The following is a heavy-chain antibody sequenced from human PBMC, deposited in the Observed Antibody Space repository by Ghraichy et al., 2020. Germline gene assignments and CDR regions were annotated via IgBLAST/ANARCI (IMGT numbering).Heavy chain of an antibody. CDR1: GFTLSNYW. V-gene: IGHV3-74*01. CDR2: IKSDGSST. D-gene: IGHD2-15*01. J-gene: IGHJ4*02. Sequence: GGSLRLSCAASGFTLSNYWMHWVRQVPGKGLMWVSRIKSDGSSTIYADSVKGRFTISRDNAKNTLYLQMNSLRVEDTAVYYCAREYCRGGRCFFGTGGSHFDNWGQGTLVTVSS. CDR3: AREYCRGGRCFFGTGGSHFDN.